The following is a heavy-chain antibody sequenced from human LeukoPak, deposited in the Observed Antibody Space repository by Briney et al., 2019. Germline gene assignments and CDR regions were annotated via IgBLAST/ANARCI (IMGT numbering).Heavy chain of an antibody. CDR1: GGSISGYY. CDR3: AAILELTYSSSSY. CDR2: IYNSVST. Sequence: SETLSLTCTVSGGSISGYYWSWIRQPPGKGLEWIGYIYNSVSTNYNPSLKSRVTISVDTSKNQFSLKLSSVTAADTAVYYCAAILELTYSSSSYWGQGTLVTVSS. J-gene: IGHJ4*02. V-gene: IGHV4-4*08. D-gene: IGHD6-13*01.